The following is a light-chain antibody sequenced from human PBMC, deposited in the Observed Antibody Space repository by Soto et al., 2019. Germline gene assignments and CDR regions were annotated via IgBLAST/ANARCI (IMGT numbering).Light chain of an antibody. CDR3: LQDYDYPYT. CDR1: RSIRND. CDR2: GAS. Sequence: IQMTQSPSSLSASVGDVVNLTWRSSRSIRNDLAWYQQRPGQAPRLLVYGASSLAPGAPSRFSGSGSGTDFTLTISGLQPEDFASYYRLQDYDYPYTFGQGNKLDIK. J-gene: IGKJ2*01. V-gene: IGKV1-6*02.